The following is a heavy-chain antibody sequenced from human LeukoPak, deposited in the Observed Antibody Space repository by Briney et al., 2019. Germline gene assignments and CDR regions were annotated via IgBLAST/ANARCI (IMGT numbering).Heavy chain of an antibody. V-gene: IGHV3-7*01. J-gene: IGHJ4*02. CDR3: ARANDY. CDR1: GFTFTTYG. Sequence: GGSLRLSCAASGFTFTTYGMHWVRQAPGKGLEWVANIKQDGSEKYYVDSVKGRFTISRDNAKNSLYLQMNSLRAEDTAVYYCARANDYWGQGTLVTVSS. CDR2: IKQDGSEK.